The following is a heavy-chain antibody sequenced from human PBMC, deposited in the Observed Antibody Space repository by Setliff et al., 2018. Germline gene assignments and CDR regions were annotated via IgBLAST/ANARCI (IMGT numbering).Heavy chain of an antibody. J-gene: IGHJ4*02. CDR1: GYTFSNYG. Sequence: GASVKVSCKASGYTFSNYGVTWVRQAPGQGLEWMGWVTIYNGNTKYAQNLQGRLTLTTDISTSTAYMEWGSLTTDDTAVYYCARVESMVRGKNILRHFDYWGQGIQVTVSS. CDR3: ARVESMVRGKNILRHFDY. D-gene: IGHD3-10*01. CDR2: VTIYNGNT. V-gene: IGHV1-18*01.